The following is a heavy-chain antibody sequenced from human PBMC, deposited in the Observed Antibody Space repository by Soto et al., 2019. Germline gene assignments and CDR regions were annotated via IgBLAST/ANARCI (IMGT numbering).Heavy chain of an antibody. J-gene: IGHJ6*02. V-gene: IGHV3-23*01. Sequence: GGSLRLSCAASGFTFSSYAMSWVRQAPGKGLEWVSAISGSGGSTYYADSVKGRFTISRDNSKNTLYLQMNSLRAEDTAVYYCAKDQKDVFWSGYRTYYYYGMDVWGQGTTVTVSS. CDR3: AKDQKDVFWSGYRTYYYYGMDV. CDR2: ISGSGGST. D-gene: IGHD3-3*01. CDR1: GFTFSSYA.